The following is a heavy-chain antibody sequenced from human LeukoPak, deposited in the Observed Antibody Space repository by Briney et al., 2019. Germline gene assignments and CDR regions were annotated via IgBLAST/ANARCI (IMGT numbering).Heavy chain of an antibody. J-gene: IGHJ6*02. CDR1: GYTFTSYY. Sequence: ASVKVSCKASGYTFTSYYMHWVRQAPGQGLERMGIINPSGGSTSYAQKFQGRVTMTRDTSTSTVYMGLSSLRSEDTAVYYCARGRMGSSSLYYYYYYGMDVWGQGTTVTVSS. V-gene: IGHV1-46*01. CDR3: ARGRMGSSSLYYYYYYGMDV. CDR2: INPSGGST. D-gene: IGHD6-6*01.